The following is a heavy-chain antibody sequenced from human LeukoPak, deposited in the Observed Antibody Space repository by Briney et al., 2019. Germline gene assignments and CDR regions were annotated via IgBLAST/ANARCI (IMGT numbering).Heavy chain of an antibody. CDR2: IYYRGST. V-gene: IGHV4-59*01. Sequence: SETLSVTCTVPGGSINNYYWSWIRQPPGKGLGWIGYIYYRGSTNYNPSLKSRVTFSVDTSKNQFSLKLNSVTAADTAVYYCARGGDYGDLRYFDYWGQGTLVTVSS. CDR1: GGSINNYY. D-gene: IGHD4-17*01. CDR3: ARGGDYGDLRYFDY. J-gene: IGHJ4*02.